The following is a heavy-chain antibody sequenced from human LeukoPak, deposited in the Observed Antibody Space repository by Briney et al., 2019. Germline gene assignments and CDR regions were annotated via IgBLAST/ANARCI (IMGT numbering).Heavy chain of an antibody. CDR2: ISGSGDRT. Sequence: PGGSLRLSCAASGFTFSSYAMSWVRQAPGKGLEWVSGISGSGDRTYYVDSVKGRFTISRDNSKNTLYLQMNSLRAEDTAVYYCAKDDTSGYYYGSGSYYYWGQGTLVTVSS. V-gene: IGHV3-23*01. CDR1: GFTFSSYA. J-gene: IGHJ4*02. CDR3: AKDDTSGYYYGSGSYYY. D-gene: IGHD3-10*01.